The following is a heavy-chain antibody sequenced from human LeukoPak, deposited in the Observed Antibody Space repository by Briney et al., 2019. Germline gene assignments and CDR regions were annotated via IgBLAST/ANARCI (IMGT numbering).Heavy chain of an antibody. Sequence: GASVKVSCKASGGTFSSYAISWVRQAPGQGLEWMGWINPNSGGTNYAQKFQGRVTMTRDTSISTAYMELSRLRSDDTAVYYCARGSAAPPYYDFWSGYYRVRQTFDYWGQGTLVTVSS. CDR3: ARGSAAPPYYDFWSGYYRVRQTFDY. CDR2: INPNSGGT. CDR1: GGTFSSYA. D-gene: IGHD3-3*01. V-gene: IGHV1-2*02. J-gene: IGHJ4*02.